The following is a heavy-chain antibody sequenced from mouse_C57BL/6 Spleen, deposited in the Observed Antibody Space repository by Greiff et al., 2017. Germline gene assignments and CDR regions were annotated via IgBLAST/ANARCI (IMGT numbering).Heavy chain of an antibody. CDR2: INPSTGGT. Sequence: EVQLQQSGPELVKPGASVKISCKASGYSFTGYYMHWVKQSSEKSLEWIGEINPSTGGTSYNQKFKGKATLTVDKSSSTAYMQLKSLTSEDSAVYYCASNYDYWFAYWGKGTPVTVSA. V-gene: IGHV1-43*01. D-gene: IGHD2-4*01. CDR3: ASNYDYWFAY. CDR1: GYSFTGYY. J-gene: IGHJ3*01.